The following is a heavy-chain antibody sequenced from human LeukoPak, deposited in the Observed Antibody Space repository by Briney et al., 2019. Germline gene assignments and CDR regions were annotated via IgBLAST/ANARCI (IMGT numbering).Heavy chain of an antibody. CDR1: GFTFSSYA. CDR3: ARDAYSSSWALATFDI. Sequence: GGSLRLSCAASGFTFSSYAMHWVRQAPGKGLEYVSAISSNGGSTYYANSVKGRFTISRDNSKSTLYLQMGSLRAEDMAVYYCARDAYSSSWALATFDIWGQGTMVTVSS. V-gene: IGHV3-64*01. D-gene: IGHD6-13*01. CDR2: ISSNGGST. J-gene: IGHJ3*02.